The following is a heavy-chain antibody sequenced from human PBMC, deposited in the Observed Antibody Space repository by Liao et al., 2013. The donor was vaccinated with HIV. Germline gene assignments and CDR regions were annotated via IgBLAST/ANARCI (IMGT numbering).Heavy chain of an antibody. CDR1: GGSFTSNTYF. CDR3: ARAGRRSAPGI. D-gene: IGHD6-19*01. J-gene: IGHJ3*02. CDR2: ISHKGNT. Sequence: QLQLQESGPGLVKPSETLSLTCSVSGGSFTSNTYFWGWIRQPPGKGLEWLGSISHKGNTYYNPSLTSRVTILRDTSKNQFSLRLTSVTAADTAVYFCARAGRRSAPGIWGQGTMVTVSS. V-gene: IGHV4-39*07.